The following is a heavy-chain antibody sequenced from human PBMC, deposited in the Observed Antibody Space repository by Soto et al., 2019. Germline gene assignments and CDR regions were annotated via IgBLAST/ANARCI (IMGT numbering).Heavy chain of an antibody. CDR3: ARRDTSGFLRYFDN. CDR2: IVPNVGTV. Sequence: VQSGAEVKKPGSSVKVSCKASGGTLSSFINYPINWVXQAPGXGLEWMGGIVPNVGTVNYAQKFQGRVTITADKSTGTAYMELSSLRSEDTALYYCARRDTSGFLRYFDNWGQGTLVTVSS. V-gene: IGHV1-69*06. J-gene: IGHJ4*02. CDR1: GGTLSSFINYP. D-gene: IGHD3-3*01.